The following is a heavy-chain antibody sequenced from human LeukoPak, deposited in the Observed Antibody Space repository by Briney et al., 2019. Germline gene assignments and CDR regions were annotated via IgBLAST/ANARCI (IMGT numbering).Heavy chain of an antibody. CDR1: GFTFDDYG. V-gene: IGHV3-20*04. Sequence: GGSLRLSCAASGFTFDDYGMSWVRQAPGKGLEWVSGINWNGGSTGYADSVKGRFTISRDNAKNSLYLQMNSLRAEDTALYYCAGGINGNSGSGVGYWGQGTLVTVSS. CDR3: AGGINGNSGSGVGY. D-gene: IGHD4-23*01. J-gene: IGHJ4*02. CDR2: INWNGGST.